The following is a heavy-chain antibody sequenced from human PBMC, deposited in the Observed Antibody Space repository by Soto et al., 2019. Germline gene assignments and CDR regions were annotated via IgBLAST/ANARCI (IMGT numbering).Heavy chain of an antibody. D-gene: IGHD3-22*01. V-gene: IGHV1-69*13. Sequence: SVKVSCKASGGTFSSYAISWVRQAPGQGLEWMGGIIPIFGTANYAQKFQGRVTITADESTSTAYMELSSLRSEDTAVYYCARVPYYYDSSGYFPWDYWGQGALVTVSS. J-gene: IGHJ4*02. CDR2: IIPIFGTA. CDR3: ARVPYYYDSSGYFPWDY. CDR1: GGTFSSYA.